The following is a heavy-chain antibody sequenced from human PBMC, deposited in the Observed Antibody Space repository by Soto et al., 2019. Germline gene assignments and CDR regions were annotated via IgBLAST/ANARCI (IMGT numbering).Heavy chain of an antibody. CDR3: ARAYSSTDY. CDR1: GFTFSNYW. J-gene: IGHJ4*02. CDR2: INSDGTRT. Sequence: LRLSCAASGFTFSNYWMHWVRQAPGKGLVSVSRINSDGTRTSYADSVKGRFTISRDNAKNTLYLQMNSLRAEDTAVYYCARAYSSTDYWRQGTLVTVSS. V-gene: IGHV3-74*01. D-gene: IGHD6-13*01.